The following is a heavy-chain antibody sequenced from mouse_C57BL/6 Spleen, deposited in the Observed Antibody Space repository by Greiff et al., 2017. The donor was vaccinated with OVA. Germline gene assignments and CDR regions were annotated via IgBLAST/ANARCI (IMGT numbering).Heavy chain of an antibody. Sequence: EVHLVESGGGLVQPGGSLSLSCAASGFTFTDYYMSWVRQPPGKALEWLGFIRNKANGYTTEYSASVKGRFTISRDNSQSILYLQMNALRAEDSATYYFARYIAVAYFDYWGQGTTLTVSS. V-gene: IGHV7-3*01. CDR3: ARYIAVAYFDY. D-gene: IGHD1-1*01. CDR2: IRNKANGYTT. CDR1: GFTFTDYY. J-gene: IGHJ2*01.